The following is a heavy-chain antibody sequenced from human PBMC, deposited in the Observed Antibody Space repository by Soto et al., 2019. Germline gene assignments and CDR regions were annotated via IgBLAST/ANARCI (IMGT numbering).Heavy chain of an antibody. CDR1: GYTLTELS. CDR2: FDPEDGET. J-gene: IGHJ4*02. CDR3: ATQPIMTTVTTEPLT. Sequence: ASVKVSCKVSGYTLTELSMHWVRQAPGKGLEWMGGFDPEDGETIYAQKFQGRVTMTEDTSTDTAYMELSSLRSEDTAVYYCATQPIMTTVTTEPLTGGQGTLVTVSS. D-gene: IGHD4-17*01. V-gene: IGHV1-24*01.